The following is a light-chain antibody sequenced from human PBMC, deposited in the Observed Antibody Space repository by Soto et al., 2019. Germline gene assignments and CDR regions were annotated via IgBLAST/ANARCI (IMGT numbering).Light chain of an antibody. J-gene: IGKJ1*01. V-gene: IGKV1-5*01. Sequence: DIQMTQSPSTLSASVGERVTITCRASQSISSWLAWYQQKPGKAPKLLIYDASSLESGVPSRFSGSGSGTEFTLTISSLQPDDFATYYCQQYNSWTFGQGTKVDIK. CDR2: DAS. CDR3: QQYNSWT. CDR1: QSISSW.